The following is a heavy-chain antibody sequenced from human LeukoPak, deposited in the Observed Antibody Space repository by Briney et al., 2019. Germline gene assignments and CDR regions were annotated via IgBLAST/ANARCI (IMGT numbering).Heavy chain of an antibody. V-gene: IGHV3-23*01. CDR1: GFTFSSYA. J-gene: IGHJ4*02. CDR2: IGGSGGST. Sequence: PGGSLRLSCAASGFTFSSYAMSWVRQAPGKGLEWVSAIGGSGGSTYYADSVKGRFTISRDNSKNTLCLQMNSLRAEDTAAYYCAKADYGDYLFDYWGQGTLVTVSS. D-gene: IGHD4-17*01. CDR3: AKADYGDYLFDY.